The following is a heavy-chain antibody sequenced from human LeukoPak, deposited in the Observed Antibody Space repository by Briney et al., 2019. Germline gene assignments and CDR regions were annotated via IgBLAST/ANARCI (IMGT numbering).Heavy chain of an antibody. J-gene: IGHJ4*02. V-gene: IGHV4-39*01. Sequence: PSETLSLTCAVSGVSISGSYYYWGWIRQPPGKGLEWIGNIYYSGSTYYNASLQSRVTISIDTSKNQFSLRLNSVTAADTAMYFCVKSGGYGLIDYWGQGTLATVSS. CDR1: GVSISGSYYY. D-gene: IGHD1-26*01. CDR3: VKSGGYGLIDY. CDR2: IYYSGST.